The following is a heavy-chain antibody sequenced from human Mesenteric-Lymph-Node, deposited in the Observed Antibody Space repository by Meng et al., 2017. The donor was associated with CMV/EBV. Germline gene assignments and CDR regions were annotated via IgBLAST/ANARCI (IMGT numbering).Heavy chain of an antibody. V-gene: IGHV3-13*01. CDR1: GFTFSSYD. D-gene: IGHD3-3*01. J-gene: IGHJ6*02. CDR2: IGTAGDT. CDR3: AKDLRFLEWLSYYGMDV. Sequence: GGSLRLSCAASGFTFSSYDMHWVRQATGKGLEWVSAIGTAGDTYYPGSVKGRFTISRDNSKNTLYLQMNSLRAEDTAVYYCAKDLRFLEWLSYYGMDVWGQGTTVTVSS.